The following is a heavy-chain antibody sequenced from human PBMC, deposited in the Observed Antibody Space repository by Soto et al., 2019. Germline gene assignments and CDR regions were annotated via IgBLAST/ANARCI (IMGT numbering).Heavy chain of an antibody. V-gene: IGHV4-34*01. CDR2: INHSGSA. J-gene: IGHJ6*03. CDR3: ARGRSTNDPAEDYYYYYMDV. Sequence: SETLSLTGAVYGGSFSGYYWSWIRQPPGKGLEWIGEINHSGSANYNPSLKSRVTISVDTSKNQFSLKLSSVTAADTAVYYCARGRSTNDPAEDYYYYYMDVWGKGTTVT. CDR1: GGSFSGYY. D-gene: IGHD2-8*01.